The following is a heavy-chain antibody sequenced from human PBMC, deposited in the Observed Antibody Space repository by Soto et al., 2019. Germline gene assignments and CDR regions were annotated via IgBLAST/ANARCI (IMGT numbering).Heavy chain of an antibody. J-gene: IGHJ5*02. V-gene: IGHV4-34*01. CDR2: INHSGST. D-gene: IGHD3-9*01. Sequence: SETLSLTCAVYGGSFSGYYCSWIRQPPWKGLEWIGEINHSGSTNYNPSLKSRVTISVDTSKNQFSLKLSSVTAADTAVYYCARFALYYDILTGYYNVITTKWFGPWGQGTLLTLSS. CDR1: GGSFSGYY. CDR3: ARFALYYDILTGYYNVITTKWFGP.